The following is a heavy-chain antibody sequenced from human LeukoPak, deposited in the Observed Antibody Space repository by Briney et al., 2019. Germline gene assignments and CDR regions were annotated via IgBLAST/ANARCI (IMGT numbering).Heavy chain of an antibody. CDR3: AKGNYDFWSGYLRGGDY. CDR2: ISGSGGGT. V-gene: IGHV3-23*01. Sequence: GGSLRLSCAASGCTFSSYAMTWVRQAPGKGLEWVSTISGSGGGTYYADSVKGRFTISRDNSKNTLYLQMNILRAEDTAVYYCAKGNYDFWSGYLRGGDYWGQGTLVTVSS. CDR1: GCTFSSYA. J-gene: IGHJ4*02. D-gene: IGHD3-3*01.